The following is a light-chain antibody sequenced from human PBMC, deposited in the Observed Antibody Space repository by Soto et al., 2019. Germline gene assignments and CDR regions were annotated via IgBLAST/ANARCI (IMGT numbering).Light chain of an antibody. CDR3: QQYGSSGT. J-gene: IGKJ1*01. CDR2: HTS. V-gene: IGKV3-20*01. CDR1: QTVNSR. Sequence: EIVLTQSPATLSSSPGERATLSCRASQTVNSRLAWYQHKPGQAPRLLIYHTSNRATGIPDRFSGSGSGTDFTLTISRLEPEDFAVYYCQQYGSSGTFGQGTKVDIK.